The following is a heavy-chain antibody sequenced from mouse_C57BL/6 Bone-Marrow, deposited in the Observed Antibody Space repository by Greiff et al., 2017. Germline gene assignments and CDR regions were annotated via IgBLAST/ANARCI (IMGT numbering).Heavy chain of an antibody. CDR2: INPNNGGT. V-gene: IGHV1-22*01. CDR3: AKCYDDYAMDY. J-gene: IGHJ4*01. D-gene: IGHD2-12*01. Sequence: EVKLVESGPELVKPGASVKMSCKASGYTFTDYNMPWVKQSHGKSLEWIGYINPNNGGTSYNQTFKGKATLTVNKSSSTAYMELRSLTSEEAAVYYCAKCYDDYAMDYWGQGTSVTVSS. CDR1: GYTFTDYN.